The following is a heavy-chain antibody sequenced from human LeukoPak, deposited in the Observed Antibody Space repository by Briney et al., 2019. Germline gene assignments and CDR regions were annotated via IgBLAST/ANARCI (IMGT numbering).Heavy chain of an antibody. CDR2: ISSSGGNT. J-gene: IGHJ5*02. CDR3: ARVIDYYDNWFDP. D-gene: IGHD3-22*01. V-gene: IGHV3-23*01. Sequence: GGSLRLSCAASGFSFSNYAMSWVRQAPGKGLEWVSVISSSGGNTYYADSVKGRFTISRDNSKNTLYLQMNSLRAEDTAVYYCARVIDYYDNWFDPWGQGTLVTVSS. CDR1: GFSFSNYA.